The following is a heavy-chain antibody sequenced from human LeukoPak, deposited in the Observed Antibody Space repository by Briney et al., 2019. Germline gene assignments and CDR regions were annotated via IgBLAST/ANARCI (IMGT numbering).Heavy chain of an antibody. D-gene: IGHD3-10*02. Sequence: NPGGSLRLSCAASGLTFRKYTMNWVRQAPGKGLEWVSSITGNTDYIYYADSVKGRFTISRDNAKNSLYLQMNSLRAEDTAVYYCAELGITMIGGVWGKGTTVTISS. CDR1: GLTFRKYT. CDR3: AELGITMIGGV. CDR2: ITGNTDYI. J-gene: IGHJ6*04. V-gene: IGHV3-21*01.